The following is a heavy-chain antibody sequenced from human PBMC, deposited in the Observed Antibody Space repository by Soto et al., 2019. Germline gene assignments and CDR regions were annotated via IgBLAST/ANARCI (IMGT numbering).Heavy chain of an antibody. CDR1: GFTFSSYA. V-gene: IGHV3-30-3*01. CDR2: ISYDGSNK. D-gene: IGHD6-6*01. Sequence: QVQLVESGGGVVQPGRSLRLSCAASGFTFSSYAMHWVRQAPGKGLEWVAVISYDGSNKYYADSVKGRFTISRDNSKXXLXLQMNSLRAEDTAVYYCARSLAALPSYYYYYYGMDVWGQGTTVTVSS. CDR3: ARSLAALPSYYYYYYGMDV. J-gene: IGHJ6*02.